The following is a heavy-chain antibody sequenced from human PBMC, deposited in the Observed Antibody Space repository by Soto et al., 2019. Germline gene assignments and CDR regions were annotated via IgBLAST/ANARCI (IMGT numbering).Heavy chain of an antibody. CDR2: MHNRGGT. J-gene: IGHJ4*02. D-gene: IGHD3-3*01. Sequence: PXXTLSLRYTVSGGSISSYYWSWILQPQGKGLEWSGYMHNRGGTKYNPSLKIRVTISADTSKNQFSLKLSSVTAADSAVYYCASGHYDFWSGFFATIDYWGQGTLVTVSS. V-gene: IGHV4-59*08. CDR1: GGSISSYY. CDR3: ASGHYDFWSGFFATIDY.